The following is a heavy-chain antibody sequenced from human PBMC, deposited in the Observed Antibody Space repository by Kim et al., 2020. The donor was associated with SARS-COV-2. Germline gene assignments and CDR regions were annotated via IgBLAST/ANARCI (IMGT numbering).Heavy chain of an antibody. CDR2: IIPIFGTA. CDR3: ARETVSAYYYGSGSDGVDY. D-gene: IGHD3-10*01. J-gene: IGHJ4*02. Sequence: SVKVSCKASGGTFSSYAISWVRQAPGQGLEWMGGIIPIFGTANYAQKFQGRVTITADESTSTAYMELSSLRSEDTAVYYCARETVSAYYYGSGSDGVDYWGQGTLVTVSS. CDR1: GGTFSSYA. V-gene: IGHV1-69*13.